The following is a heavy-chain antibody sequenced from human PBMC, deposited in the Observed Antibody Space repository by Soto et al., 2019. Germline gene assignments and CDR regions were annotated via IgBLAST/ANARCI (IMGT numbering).Heavy chain of an antibody. D-gene: IGHD5-12*01. CDR1: GGSFSGYY. CDR3: WLGTYYYYYYGMDV. Sequence: QVQLQQWGAGLLKPSETLSLTCAVYGGSFSGYYWSWIRQPPGKGLEWIGEINHSGSTNYNPSLKSRVSISVDTSKNQFSLKRSSVTAADTAVYYCWLGTYYYYYYGMDVWGQGTTVTVSS. V-gene: IGHV4-34*01. CDR2: INHSGST. J-gene: IGHJ6*02.